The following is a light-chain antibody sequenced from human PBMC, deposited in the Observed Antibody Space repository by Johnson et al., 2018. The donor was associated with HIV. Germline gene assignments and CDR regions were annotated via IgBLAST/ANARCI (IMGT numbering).Light chain of an antibody. CDR2: DNN. V-gene: IGLV1-51*01. Sequence: QSVLTQPPSVSAAPGQKVTISCSGSSSNIGNNYVSWYQQLPGTAPKLLIYDNNKRPSGIPDRFSGSKSGPSATLGITGLQTGDAADYYCGTWDSSLSAHVFGTGTKVTVI. CDR1: SSNIGNNY. CDR3: GTWDSSLSAHV. J-gene: IGLJ1*01.